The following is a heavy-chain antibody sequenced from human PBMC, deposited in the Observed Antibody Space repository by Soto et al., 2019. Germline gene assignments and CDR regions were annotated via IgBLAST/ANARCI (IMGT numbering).Heavy chain of an antibody. J-gene: IGHJ5*02. V-gene: IGHV4-39*01. CDR2: IYYSGST. CDR1: GGSISSSSYS. CDR3: ARHKVDDLADNWFDP. Sequence: SETLSLTCTVSGGSISSSSYSWGWIRQPPGKGLEWIGSIYYSGSTYYNTSLKSRVTISVDTSKNQFSLKLRSVTAADTAVYYCARHKVDDLADNWFDPWGQGTLVTVSS. D-gene: IGHD3-3*01.